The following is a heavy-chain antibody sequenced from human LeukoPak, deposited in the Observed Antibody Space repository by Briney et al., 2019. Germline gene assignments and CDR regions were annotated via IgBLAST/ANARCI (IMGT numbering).Heavy chain of an antibody. V-gene: IGHV4-39*01. CDR3: ARQYYYDSSGYYFGY. J-gene: IGHJ4*02. D-gene: IGHD3-22*01. CDR2: IYYSGST. Sequence: SETLSLTCTVSGGSISSSSYYWGWIRQPPGKGLEWIGSIYYSGSTYYNPSLKRRVTTSVDTSKNQYSLKLSFVTAADTAVFYCARQYYYDSSGYYFGYWGQGILVTVSS. CDR1: GGSISSSSYY.